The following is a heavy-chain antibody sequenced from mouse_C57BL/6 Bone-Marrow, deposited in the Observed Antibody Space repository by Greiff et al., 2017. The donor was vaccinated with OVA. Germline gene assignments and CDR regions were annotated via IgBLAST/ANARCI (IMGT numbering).Heavy chain of an antibody. CDR1: GFTFSSYG. CDR3: ARQVVARGYAMDY. J-gene: IGHJ4*01. V-gene: IGHV5-6*01. Sequence: EVMLVESGGDLVKPGGSLKLSCAASGFTFSSYGMSWVRQTPDKRLEWVATISSGGSYTYYPDSVKGRFTISRDNAKNTLYLQMSSLKSEDTAMYYCARQVVARGYAMDYWGQGTSVTVSS. D-gene: IGHD1-1*01. CDR2: ISSGGSYT.